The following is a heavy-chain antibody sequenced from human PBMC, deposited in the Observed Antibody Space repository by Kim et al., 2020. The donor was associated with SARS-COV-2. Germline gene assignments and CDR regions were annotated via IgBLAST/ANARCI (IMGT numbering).Heavy chain of an antibody. CDR2: ISTNNGNP. D-gene: IGHD2-8*01. Sequence: LTTYAITWVRQAPGQGLEWMGWISTNNGNPSYARDFTGRFVFSLDPAVSTAYLEISNLKADDTAVYCCARDMCGHGVGSCPLDHWGQGTLAT. V-gene: IGHV7-4-1*02. CDR1: LTTYA. CDR3: ARDMCGHGVGSCPLDH. J-gene: IGHJ4*02.